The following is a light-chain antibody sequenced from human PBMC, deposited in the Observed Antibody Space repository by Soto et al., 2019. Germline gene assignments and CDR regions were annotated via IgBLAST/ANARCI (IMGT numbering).Light chain of an antibody. V-gene: IGKV1-5*01. J-gene: IGKJ1*01. CDR3: QQYNSYST. CDR2: DAS. Sequence: IRMTQSAATLSASVKDRVTVTCRASQSISSWLAWYQQKPGKAPKLLIYDASTLESGVPSRFSGSGSGTEFTLTISSLQPDDFATYYCQQYNSYSTFGQGTKVDIK. CDR1: QSISSW.